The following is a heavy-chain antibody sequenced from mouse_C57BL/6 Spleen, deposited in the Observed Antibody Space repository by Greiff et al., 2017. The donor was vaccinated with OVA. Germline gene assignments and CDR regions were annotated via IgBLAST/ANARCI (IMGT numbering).Heavy chain of an antibody. V-gene: IGHV1-19*01. CDR3: AREEAQARGYFDY. CDR1: GYTFTDYY. Sequence: VQLQQSGPVLVKPGASVKMSCKASGYTFTDYYMNWVKQSHGKSLEWIGVINPYNGGTSYNQKFKGKATLTVDKSSSTAYMELNSLTAEDSAVYYCAREEAQARGYFDYWGQGTTLTVSS. D-gene: IGHD3-2*02. J-gene: IGHJ2*01. CDR2: INPYNGGT.